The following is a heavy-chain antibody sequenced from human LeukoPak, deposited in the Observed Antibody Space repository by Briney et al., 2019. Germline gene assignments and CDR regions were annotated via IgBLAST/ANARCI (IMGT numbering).Heavy chain of an antibody. D-gene: IGHD2-15*01. V-gene: IGHV4-4*07. CDR2: IQTSGST. CDR1: IVSISRYY. CDR3: ARHHNYYSGALRRAFDL. J-gene: IGHJ3*01. Sequence: SETLSLTCTVSIVSISRYYWSCLRQPAGKGLQWIGRIQTSGSTNYNPSLESRIIMSVDTSKNQFSLKLTSVTAADTAVYYCARHHNYYSGALRRAFDLWGQGTMVTVSS.